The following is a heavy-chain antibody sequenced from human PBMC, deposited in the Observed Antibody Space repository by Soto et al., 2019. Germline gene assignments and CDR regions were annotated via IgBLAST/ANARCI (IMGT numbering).Heavy chain of an antibody. Sequence: SETLSLTCTVSGGSISSYYWSWIRQPPGKGLEWIGYIYYSGSTNYNPSLKSRVTISVDTSKNQFSLKLSSVTAADTAVYYCARAVGSSWYWLDPWGQGTLVTVSS. CDR3: ARAVGSSWYWLDP. CDR2: IYYSGST. CDR1: GGSISSYY. D-gene: IGHD6-13*01. V-gene: IGHV4-59*01. J-gene: IGHJ5*02.